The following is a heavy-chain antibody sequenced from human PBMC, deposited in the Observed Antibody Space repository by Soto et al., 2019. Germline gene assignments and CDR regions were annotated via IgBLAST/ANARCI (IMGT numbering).Heavy chain of an antibody. V-gene: IGHV4-30-4*08. CDR2: IYYSGSS. D-gene: IGHD1-26*01. CDR1: GGSISGDYY. Sequence: SETLSLTCSVSGGSISGDYYWSWIRQSPEKGLEWIGYIYYSGSSYSNPALQSRLSMSLDTSKNQFSLKLRSVTAADTAVYYCARTPRLVGPFDYWGQGTPVTVSS. CDR3: ARTPRLVGPFDY. J-gene: IGHJ4*02.